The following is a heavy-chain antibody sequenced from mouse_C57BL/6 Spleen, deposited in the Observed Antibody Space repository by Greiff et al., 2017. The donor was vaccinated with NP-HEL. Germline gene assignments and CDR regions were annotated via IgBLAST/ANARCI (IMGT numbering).Heavy chain of an antibody. Sequence: EVQVVESGGGLVKPGGSLKLSCAASGFTFSDYGMHWVRQAPEQGLEWVAYISSGSSTIYYADTVKGRVTISGDNAKNTLFLQMISLRSEDTAMYYCARTITTVVAPGFAYWGQGTLVTVSA. CDR2: ISSGSSTI. CDR3: ARTITTVVAPGFAY. D-gene: IGHD1-1*01. V-gene: IGHV5-17*01. CDR1: GFTFSDYG. J-gene: IGHJ3*01.